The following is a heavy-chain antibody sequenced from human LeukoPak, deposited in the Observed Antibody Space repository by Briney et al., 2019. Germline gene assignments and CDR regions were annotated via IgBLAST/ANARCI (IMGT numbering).Heavy chain of an antibody. CDR3: ARVTRGSGYAFDI. V-gene: IGHV3-33*08. Sequence: PGGSLRLSCAASGFTFSSYGMHWVRQAPGKGLEWVAVIFYGGSNEYYADSVKGRFTISRDNAKNSLYLQMNSLRAEDTAVYYCARVTRGSGYAFDIWGQGTMVTVSS. CDR1: GFTFSSYG. CDR2: IFYGGSNE. D-gene: IGHD5-12*01. J-gene: IGHJ3*02.